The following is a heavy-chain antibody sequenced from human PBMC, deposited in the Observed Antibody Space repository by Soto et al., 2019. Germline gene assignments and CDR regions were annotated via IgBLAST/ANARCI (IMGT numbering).Heavy chain of an antibody. Sequence: ASVKVSCKASGYTFTSYGISWVRQAPGQGLEWMGWISAYNGNTNYAQNLQGRVAMTTDTSTSTVYMELRSLRSDDTAVYFCARSLVVVAAKTPAFDYWGQGTLVTVS. V-gene: IGHV1-18*04. J-gene: IGHJ4*02. CDR2: ISAYNGNT. CDR3: ARSLVVVAAKTPAFDY. CDR1: GYTFTSYG. D-gene: IGHD2-21*02.